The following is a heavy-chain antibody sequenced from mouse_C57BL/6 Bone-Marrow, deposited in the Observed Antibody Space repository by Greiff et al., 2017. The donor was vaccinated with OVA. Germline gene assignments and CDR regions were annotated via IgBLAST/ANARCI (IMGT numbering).Heavy chain of an antibody. Sequence: EVMLVESGGDLVKPGGSLKLSCAASGFTFSSYGMSWVRQTPDKRLEWVATISSGGSYTYYPDSVKGRFTISRDNAKNTLYRQMSSLKSEDTAMYYCASPYDGYGGFAYWGQGTLVTVSA. D-gene: IGHD2-3*01. CDR3: ASPYDGYGGFAY. CDR2: ISSGGSYT. CDR1: GFTFSSYG. J-gene: IGHJ3*01. V-gene: IGHV5-6*02.